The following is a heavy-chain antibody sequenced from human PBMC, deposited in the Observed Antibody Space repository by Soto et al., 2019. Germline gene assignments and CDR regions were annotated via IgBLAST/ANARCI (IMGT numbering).Heavy chain of an antibody. J-gene: IGHJ6*02. D-gene: IGHD2-2*01. Sequence: SVKVSCKASGGTFSSYAISWVRQAPGQGLEWMGGIIPIFGTANYAQKFQGRVTITADESTSTAYMELSSLRSEDTAVYYCTHCTRLLLDYYYGMDVWGQGTTVTVSS. V-gene: IGHV1-69*13. CDR3: THCTRLLLDYYYGMDV. CDR2: IIPIFGTA. CDR1: GGTFSSYA.